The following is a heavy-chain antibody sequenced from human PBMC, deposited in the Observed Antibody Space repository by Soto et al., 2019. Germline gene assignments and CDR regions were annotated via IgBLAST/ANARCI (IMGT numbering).Heavy chain of an antibody. J-gene: IGHJ4*02. D-gene: IGHD3-10*01. Sequence: QVQLVQSGTEVKRPGSSVKVSCKASGDTFNFYSINWVRQAPGLGLAWMGRVNPILSMSNYAQRFQGRVTMTADKSTSTAYMELSGLRSDDTAIYYCATIYGSGYRAFDYWGQGALVTVSS. CDR3: ATIYGSGYRAFDY. CDR2: VNPILSMS. V-gene: IGHV1-69*04. CDR1: GDTFNFYS.